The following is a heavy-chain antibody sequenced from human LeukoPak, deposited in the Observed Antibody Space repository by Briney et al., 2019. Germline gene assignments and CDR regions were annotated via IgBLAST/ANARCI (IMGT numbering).Heavy chain of an antibody. CDR2: IKQDGSEK. D-gene: IGHD2-15*01. CDR1: GFTFSSYW. J-gene: IGHJ4*02. V-gene: IGHV3-7*01. CDR3: ARDPRSEVVVAAPTS. Sequence: PGGSLRLSCAASGFTFSSYWMSWVRQAPGKGLEWVANIKQDGSEKYYVDSVKGRFTISRDNAKNSLYLQMNSLRAEDTAVYYCARDPRSEVVVAAPTSWGQGTLVTVSS.